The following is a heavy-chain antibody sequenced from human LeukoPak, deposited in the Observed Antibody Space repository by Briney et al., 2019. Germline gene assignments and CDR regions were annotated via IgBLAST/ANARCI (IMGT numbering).Heavy chain of an antibody. J-gene: IGHJ6*01. CDR3: AKDFVGYYDILTGYYKDYYYYGMDV. D-gene: IGHD3-9*01. CDR2: ISYDGSNK. CDR1: GFTFSSYG. V-gene: IGHV3-30*18. Sequence: GGSLRLSCAASGFTFSSYGMHWVRQAPGKGLEWVAVISYDGSNKYYADSVKGRFTISRDNSKNTLYLQMNSLRAEDTAVYYCAKDFVGYYDILTGYYKDYYYYGMDVWGKEPRSPSPQ.